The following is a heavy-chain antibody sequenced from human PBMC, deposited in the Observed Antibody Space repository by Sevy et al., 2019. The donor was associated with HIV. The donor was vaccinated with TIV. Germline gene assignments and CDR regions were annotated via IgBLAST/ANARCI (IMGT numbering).Heavy chain of an antibody. CDR3: ARDARAYSPYYYYGMDV. Sequence: GGSLRLSCAASGFTFSSYGMHWVRQAPGKGLEWVAVIWYDGSNKYYADSVKGGYTISRGNSKNTLYLQMNSLRDEDTTVYYCARDARAYSPYYYYGMDVWGQGTTVTVSS. D-gene: IGHD1-26*01. V-gene: IGHV3-33*01. CDR2: IWYDGSNK. J-gene: IGHJ6*02. CDR1: GFTFSSYG.